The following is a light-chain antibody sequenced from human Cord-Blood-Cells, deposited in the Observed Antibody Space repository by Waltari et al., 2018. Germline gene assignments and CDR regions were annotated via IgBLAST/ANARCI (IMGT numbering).Light chain of an antibody. CDR1: SSDVAGYNY. CDR3: CSYAGSYTYV. CDR2: DVS. V-gene: IGLV2-11*01. Sequence: QSALTQPRPVSGSPGQSVTISCTGTSSDVAGYNYVSWYQQHPGKAPTLMIYDVSKRPSGVPDRFSGSKSGNTASLTISGLQAEDEADYYCCSYAGSYTYVFGTGTKVTVL. J-gene: IGLJ1*01.